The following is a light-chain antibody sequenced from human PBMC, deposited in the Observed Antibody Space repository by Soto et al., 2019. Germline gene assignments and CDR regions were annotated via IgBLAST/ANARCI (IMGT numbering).Light chain of an antibody. Sequence: QSVLTQPPSVSGAPGQKVTISCTRSSSNIGAAYDVHWYQHLPGTAPKLLIYGNNNRPSGVHDRFSGAKSGTSASLAITGLQAEDEADYYCQSYDSSRSGWVFGGGTKLTVL. CDR2: GNN. CDR3: QSYDSSRSGWV. V-gene: IGLV1-40*01. CDR1: SSNIGAAYD. J-gene: IGLJ3*02.